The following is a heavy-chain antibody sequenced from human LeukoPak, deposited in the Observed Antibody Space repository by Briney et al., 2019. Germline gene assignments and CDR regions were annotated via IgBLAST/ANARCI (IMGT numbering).Heavy chain of an antibody. D-gene: IGHD3-10*01. Sequence: SSETLSLTCAVYGGSFSGYYWSWIRQPPGKGLEWIGEINHSGSTNYNPSLKSRVTISVDTSKNQFSLKLSSVTAADTAVYYCARGNLGSRGEMYYFDYWGQGTLVTVSS. CDR3: ARGNLGSRGEMYYFDY. CDR1: GGSFSGYY. J-gene: IGHJ4*02. V-gene: IGHV4-34*01. CDR2: INHSGST.